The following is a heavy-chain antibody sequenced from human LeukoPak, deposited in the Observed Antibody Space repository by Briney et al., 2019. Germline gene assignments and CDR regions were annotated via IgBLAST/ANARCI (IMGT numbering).Heavy chain of an antibody. J-gene: IGHJ5*02. CDR3: ARGPPEYCSGGSCYSGRNWIDP. CDR2: INPKSGGA. V-gene: IGHV1-2*06. D-gene: IGHD2-15*01. CDR1: GYTFTGYY. Sequence: ASVKVSCKASGYTFTGYYMHWVRQAPGQGLEWMGRINPKSGGADYAQKFQGRVTMTRDTSISTVYMALNRLRSDDTAVYYCARGPPEYCSGGSCYSGRNWIDPWGQGTLVTVSS.